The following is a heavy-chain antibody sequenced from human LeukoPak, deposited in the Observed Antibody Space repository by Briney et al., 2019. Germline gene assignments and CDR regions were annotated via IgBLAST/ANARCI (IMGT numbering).Heavy chain of an antibody. D-gene: IGHD2-21*02. CDR2: IIPIFGTA. CDR3: AYCGGDCYSDIWFDP. CDR1: GGTFSSYA. Sequence: GSSVKVSCKASGGTFSSYAISWVRQAPGQGLEWMGGIIPIFGTANYAQKFQGRVTITADESTSTGYMELSSLRSEDTAVYYCAYCGGDCYSDIWFDPWGQGTLVTVSS. J-gene: IGHJ5*02. V-gene: IGHV1-69*01.